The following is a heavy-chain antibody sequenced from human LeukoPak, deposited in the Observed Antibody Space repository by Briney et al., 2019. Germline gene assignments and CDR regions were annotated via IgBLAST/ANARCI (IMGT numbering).Heavy chain of an antibody. V-gene: IGHV4-59*01. CDR1: DGSISSYY. J-gene: IGHJ5*02. CDR3: ARDGVHYDSSGRTYNWFDP. D-gene: IGHD3-22*01. CDR2: IYYNGST. Sequence: SETLSLTCTVSDGSISSYYWSWIRQPPGKGLEWIGYIYYNGSTNYSPSLKSRVTISVDTSKNQFSLKLSSVTAADTAVYYCARDGVHYDSSGRTYNWFDPWGQGTLVTVSS.